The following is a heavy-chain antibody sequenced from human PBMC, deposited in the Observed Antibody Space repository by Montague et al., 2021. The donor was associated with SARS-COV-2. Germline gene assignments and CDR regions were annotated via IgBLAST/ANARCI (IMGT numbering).Heavy chain of an antibody. D-gene: IGHD3-16*01. CDR2: ITRDGTNT. CDR1: GFTFSNYW. Sequence: SLRLSCAASGFTFSNYWIHWVRQAPGKGLVWVSRITRDGTNTAYADSVKGRFTLSRDDAKNTAYLQMDSLSVEDTAVYYCARDGGVGTPFDYWGQGTLVIVSP. CDR3: ARDGGVGTPFDY. J-gene: IGHJ4*02. V-gene: IGHV3-74*01.